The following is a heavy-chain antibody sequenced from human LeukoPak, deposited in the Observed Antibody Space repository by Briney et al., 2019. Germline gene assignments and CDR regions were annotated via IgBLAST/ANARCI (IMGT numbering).Heavy chain of an antibody. CDR2: IYHSGST. J-gene: IGHJ4*02. D-gene: IGHD1-26*01. CDR1: GGSISSGGYS. V-gene: IGHV4-30-2*01. CDR3: AIEGPTTGAFDY. Sequence: IPSETLSLTCAVSGGSISSGGYSWRWIRQPPGKGLEWIGYIYHSGSTYYNPSLKSRVTISVDRSKNQFSLKLSSVTAADTAVYYCAIEGPTTGAFDYWGQGTLVTVSS.